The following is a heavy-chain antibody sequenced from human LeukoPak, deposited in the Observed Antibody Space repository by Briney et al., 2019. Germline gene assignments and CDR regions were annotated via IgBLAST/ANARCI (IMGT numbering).Heavy chain of an antibody. J-gene: IGHJ4*02. CDR2: IYSGGST. Sequence: GRSLRLSCAASGFTVSSNYMSWVRQAPGKGLEWVSVIYSGGSTYYADSVKGRFTISRDNSKNTLYLQMNSLRAEDTAVYYCARDHYYDSSGYYRFDYWGQGTLVTVSS. D-gene: IGHD3-22*01. CDR1: GFTVSSNY. CDR3: ARDHYYDSSGYYRFDY. V-gene: IGHV3-53*01.